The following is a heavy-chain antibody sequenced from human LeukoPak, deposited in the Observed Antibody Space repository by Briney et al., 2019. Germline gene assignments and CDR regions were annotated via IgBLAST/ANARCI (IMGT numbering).Heavy chain of an antibody. CDR2: IYYSGIT. Sequence: SETLSLTCTVSGGSISSSGYYWGWIRQSPGEGLEWIGNIYYSGITYYNPSLKSRVTISVDTSKNQFSLKLSSVTAADTAVYYCARGHHGSGSYYNGNWFDPWGQGTLVTVSS. D-gene: IGHD3-10*01. CDR3: ARGHHGSGSYYNGNWFDP. V-gene: IGHV4-39*07. CDR1: GGSISSSGYY. J-gene: IGHJ5*02.